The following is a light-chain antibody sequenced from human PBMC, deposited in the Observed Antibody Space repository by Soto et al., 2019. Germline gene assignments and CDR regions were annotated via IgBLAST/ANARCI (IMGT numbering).Light chain of an antibody. CDR3: QQSSITPYT. Sequence: DIQMTQSPSSLSASVGDRVTITCRASQSISRYLNWYQQKPGKAPKLLIQGAYPLQSGAPSRFSGHGSGTNFPLTISSLQPEDSATYYCQQSSITPYTFGQGTKVDIK. CDR2: GAY. J-gene: IGKJ2*01. V-gene: IGKV1-39*01. CDR1: QSISRY.